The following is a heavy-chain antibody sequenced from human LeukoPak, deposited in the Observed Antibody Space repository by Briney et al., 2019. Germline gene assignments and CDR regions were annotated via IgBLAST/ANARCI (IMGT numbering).Heavy chain of an antibody. CDR1: GGTFSSYA. Sequence: SVKVSCKASGGTFSSYAISWVRQAPGQGLEWMGGIIPIFGTANYAQKFQGRVTITADESTSTAYMELSSLRSEDTAVYYCARDVSRDISATMTGNYYYYMDVWGKGTTVTVSS. D-gene: IGHD1-7*01. J-gene: IGHJ6*03. V-gene: IGHV1-69*01. CDR2: IIPIFGTA. CDR3: ARDVSRDISATMTGNYYYYMDV.